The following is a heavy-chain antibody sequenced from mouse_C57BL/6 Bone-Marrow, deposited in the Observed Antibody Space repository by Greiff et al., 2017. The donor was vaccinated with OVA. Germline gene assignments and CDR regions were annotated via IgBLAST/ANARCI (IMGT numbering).Heavy chain of an antibody. J-gene: IGHJ2*01. CDR2: ISSGSSTI. CDR3: ARDSLDFDY. V-gene: IGHV5-17*01. Sequence: EVKLVESGGGLVKPGGSLKLSCAASGFTFSDYGMHWVRQAPEKGLEWVAYISSGSSTIYYADTVKGRFTISRDNAKNTLFLQMTSLRSEDTAMYYCARDSLDFDYWGQGTTLTVSS. D-gene: IGHD6-2*01. CDR1: GFTFSDYG.